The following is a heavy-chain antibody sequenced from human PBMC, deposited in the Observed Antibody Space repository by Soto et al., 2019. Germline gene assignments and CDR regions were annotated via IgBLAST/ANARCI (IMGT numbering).Heavy chain of an antibody. CDR3: ARPKFSGTYHDPFKI. CDR1: GHSISSSTYY. D-gene: IGHD1-26*01. V-gene: IGHV4-39*02. CDR2: VYYGENT. Sequence: SETLSITCTVSGHSISSSTYYWGWLRQPPGRGLEWIGSVYYGENTYYNPSLKSRVTISVDTSKNLFSLNLSSVTAADTAMYYCARPKFSGTYHDPFKIWGPGRMVT. J-gene: IGHJ3*02.